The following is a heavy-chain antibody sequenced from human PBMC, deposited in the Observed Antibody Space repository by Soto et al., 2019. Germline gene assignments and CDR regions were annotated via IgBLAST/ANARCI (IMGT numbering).Heavy chain of an antibody. CDR1: GFTFSDYY. D-gene: IGHD6-13*01. CDR2: ISSSSSYT. V-gene: IGHV3-11*05. J-gene: IGHJ4*02. CDR3: ARDRTGYINDFDY. Sequence: QVQLVESGGVLVKPGGSLRLSCAASGFTFSDYYMTWIRQAPGKGLEWVSYISSSSSYTNYADSVKGRFTISRDNAKNSLYLQMNSLRAEDTAVYYCARDRTGYINDFDYWGQGTLVTVSS.